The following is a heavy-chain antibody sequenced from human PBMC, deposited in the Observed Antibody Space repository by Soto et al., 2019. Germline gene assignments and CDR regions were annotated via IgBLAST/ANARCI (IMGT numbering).Heavy chain of an antibody. CDR2: FDPEDGET. V-gene: IGHV1-24*01. Sequence: GASVKVSCKVSGYTLTELSMHWVRQAPGKGLEWMGGFDPEDGETIYAQKFQGRVTMTEDTSTDTAYMELSSLRSEDTAVYYCATGREDYGSGSYYNYFDYWGQGTLVTVSS. CDR1: GYTLTELS. CDR3: ATGREDYGSGSYYNYFDY. J-gene: IGHJ4*02. D-gene: IGHD3-10*01.